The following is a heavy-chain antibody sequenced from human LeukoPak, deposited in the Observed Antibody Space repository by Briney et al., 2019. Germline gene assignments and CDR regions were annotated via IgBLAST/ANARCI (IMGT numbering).Heavy chain of an antibody. CDR2: IYRDDDK. Sequence: ESGPTLVNPTQTLTLTCTFSGFSLSTSGVGVGWIRQPPGKALEWLALIYRDDDKRYSPSLKSRLTITKDTSKNQVVLTMTNMDPVDTATYYCAHVVVPAAILSSNWFDPWGQGTLVTVSS. V-gene: IGHV2-5*02. D-gene: IGHD2-2*02. CDR1: GFSLSTSGVG. CDR3: AHVVVPAAILSSNWFDP. J-gene: IGHJ5*02.